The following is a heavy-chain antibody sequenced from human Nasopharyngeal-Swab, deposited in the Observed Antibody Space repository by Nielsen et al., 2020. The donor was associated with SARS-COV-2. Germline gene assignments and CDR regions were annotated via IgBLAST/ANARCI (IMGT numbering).Heavy chain of an antibody. CDR1: GFIFSSFE. V-gene: IGHV3-43*02. Sequence: GGSLRLSCVASGFIFSSFEMNWLRQAPGKGLEWLSLITKDAKTTQYADSVKGRFTISRDNSKKSLYLQMSGLRPEDTAFYFCAKGRSDSYYTYFDSWGQGTLVTVSS. CDR3: AKGRSDSYYTYFDS. J-gene: IGHJ4*02. D-gene: IGHD2-21*02. CDR2: ITKDAKTT.